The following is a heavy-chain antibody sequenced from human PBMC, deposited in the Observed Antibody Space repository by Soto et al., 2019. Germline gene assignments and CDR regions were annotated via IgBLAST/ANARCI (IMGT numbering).Heavy chain of an antibody. CDR2: IRSKFNSYAT. V-gene: IGHV3-73*01. CDR3: TRRAYSSGWHFDY. J-gene: IGHJ4*02. D-gene: IGHD6-19*01. CDR1: GFTFSGAA. Sequence: GGSLRLSCAASGFTFSGAAMHWVRQASGKGLEWVGRIRSKFNSYATEYAASVKGRFTISRDDSKNTAYLQMNSLKTEDTAVYYCTRRAYSSGWHFDYWGQGTLVTVSS.